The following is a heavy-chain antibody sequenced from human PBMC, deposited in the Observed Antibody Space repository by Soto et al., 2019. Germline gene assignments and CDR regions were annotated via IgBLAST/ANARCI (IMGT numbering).Heavy chain of an antibody. Sequence: QVQLVQSGAEVGQPASSVKVSCKTSGGPFSSYAISWVRQAPGQGLEWMGGIVPIVDTSTYAQKFQGRVTITADESTSTVYMELSSLRSDDTAVYYCVRVVAIPGYPDNWGQGTLVTVSS. CDR2: IVPIVDTS. CDR3: VRVVAIPGYPDN. V-gene: IGHV1-69*12. CDR1: GGPFSSYA. J-gene: IGHJ4*02. D-gene: IGHD5-12*01.